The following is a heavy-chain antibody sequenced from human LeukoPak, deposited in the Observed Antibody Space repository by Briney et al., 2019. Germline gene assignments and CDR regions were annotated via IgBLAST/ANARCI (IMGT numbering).Heavy chain of an antibody. CDR3: ARVVIAVAGTGLMDV. V-gene: IGHV1-69*13. CDR1: GGTFSSYA. D-gene: IGHD6-19*01. J-gene: IGHJ6*04. CDR2: IIPIFGTA. Sequence: GASVKVSCKASGGTFSSYASSWARQAPGQGLEWMGGIIPIFGTANYAQKFQGRVTITADESTSTAYMELRSLRSDDTAVYYCARVVIAVAGTGLMDVWGKGTTVTVSS.